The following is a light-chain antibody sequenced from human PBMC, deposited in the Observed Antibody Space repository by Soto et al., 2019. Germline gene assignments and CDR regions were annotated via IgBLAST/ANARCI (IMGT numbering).Light chain of an antibody. Sequence: QSVLTQPPSASGSPGQSVAISCTGSSSDVGAYNSVSWYQHHPGKAPKLIIYEVTKRPSGVPDRFSGSKSANTASLTVSGLQAEDEADYYCSSYTDSNNYVFGTRTKVTVL. V-gene: IGLV2-8*01. J-gene: IGLJ1*01. CDR3: SSYTDSNNYV. CDR2: EVT. CDR1: SSDVGAYNS.